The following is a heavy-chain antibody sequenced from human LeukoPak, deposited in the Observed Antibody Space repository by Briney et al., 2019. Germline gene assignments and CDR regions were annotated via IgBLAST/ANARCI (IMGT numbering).Heavy chain of an antibody. V-gene: IGHV4-59*01. J-gene: IGHJ4*02. CDR3: ARGPVGGDFDY. CDR1: GGSISSYY. CDR2: IYYSGST. Sequence: SETLSLTCTVSGGSISSYYWSWIRQPPGKGLEWIGYIYYSGSTNYNPSLKSRVTISVDTSKNQFSLKLSSVTAADTAVYYCARGPVGGDFDYWGQGTLVTVSS. D-gene: IGHD3-10*01.